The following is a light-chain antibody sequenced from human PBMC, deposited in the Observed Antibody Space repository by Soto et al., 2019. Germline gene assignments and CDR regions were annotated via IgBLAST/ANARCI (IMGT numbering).Light chain of an antibody. CDR1: QSVSSNY. V-gene: IGKV3-20*01. J-gene: IGKJ2*01. CDR3: QQYVSSPMYT. CDR2: GAS. Sequence: EIVLTQSPGTLSLSPGERATLSCRASQSVSSNYLAWYQQKPGQAPRLLIYGASRRATGIPDRFSGSGSGTDFTLTISRLEPEDFAVYYCQQYVSSPMYTFGQGTKLEIK.